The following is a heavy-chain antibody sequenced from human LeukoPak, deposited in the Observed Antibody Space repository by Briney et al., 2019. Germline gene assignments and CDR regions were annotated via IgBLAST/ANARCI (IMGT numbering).Heavy chain of an antibody. V-gene: IGHV4-30-2*01. CDR2: IYHSGST. J-gene: IGHJ4*02. CDR3: ATGDSSGYYLAY. D-gene: IGHD3-22*01. Sequence: SETLSLTCAVSGGSISSGGYSWSWIRQPPGKGLEWIGYIYHSGSTYYNPSLKSRVTISVDRSKNQFSLKLSSVTAADTAVYYCATGDSSGYYLAYWGQGTLVTVSS. CDR1: GGSISSGGYS.